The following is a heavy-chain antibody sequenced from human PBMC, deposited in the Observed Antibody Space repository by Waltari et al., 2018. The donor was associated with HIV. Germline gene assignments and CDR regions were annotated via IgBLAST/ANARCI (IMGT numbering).Heavy chain of an antibody. CDR1: GGSFSDCY. J-gene: IGHJ3*02. CDR3: ARLQIRVDITAYYAFDI. CDR2: IHHSGST. V-gene: IGHV4-34*02. Sequence: QVQLQQWGEGLLKPSETLSLTCAAYGGSFSDCYWSWIREPTGKGLEWIGEIHHSGSTNYNPALKSRVTISVDTSKNQFSLKLSSVTAADTAVFYCARLQIRVDITAYYAFDIWGQGTMVTVSS. D-gene: IGHD3-3*01.